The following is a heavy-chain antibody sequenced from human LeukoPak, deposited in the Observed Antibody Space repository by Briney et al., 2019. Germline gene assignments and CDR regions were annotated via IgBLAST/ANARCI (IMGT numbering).Heavy chain of an antibody. D-gene: IGHD3-10*01. J-gene: IGHJ5*02. V-gene: IGHV4-38-2*02. CDR3: ARGGYYGSGNDFRFDP. CDR1: GYSISSGYY. CDR2: INHSGST. Sequence: PSETLSLTCSVSGYSISSGYYWDWIRQPPGKGLEWIGEINHSGSTNYNPSLKSRVTISVETSKNQFSLKLKSVTAADTAVYYCARGGYYGSGNDFRFDPWGQGTLVTVSS.